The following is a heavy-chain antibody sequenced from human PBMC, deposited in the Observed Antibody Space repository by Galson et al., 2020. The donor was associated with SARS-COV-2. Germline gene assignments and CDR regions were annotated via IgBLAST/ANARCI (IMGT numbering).Heavy chain of an antibody. Sequence: GGSLRLSCSASGFTFSTYAMHWVRQAPGKGLEFVSIISNSGDNTFYADSVKGRFTISRDNPKNTLYLQMSSLRAEDTALYYCVKHGAAGNYGNFDYWGQGTLVTVSS. D-gene: IGHD4-17*01. CDR1: GFTFSTYA. J-gene: IGHJ4*02. V-gene: IGHV3-64D*08. CDR3: VKHGAAGNYGNFDY. CDR2: ISNSGDNT.